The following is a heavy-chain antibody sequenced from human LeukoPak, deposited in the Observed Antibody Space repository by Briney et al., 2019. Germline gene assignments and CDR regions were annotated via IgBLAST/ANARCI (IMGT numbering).Heavy chain of an antibody. D-gene: IGHD5-18*01. CDR3: ARGDTAMATRDY. CDR1: GYTFTTYA. Sequence: ASVKVSCEGSGYTFTTYAVYWVRQAPGQGRVWVGCINTNTGNPTYAQGFTGRFVFSLATSVSTAYLQISSLKAEDTAVYYCARGDTAMATRDYWGQGTLVTVSS. V-gene: IGHV7-4-1*02. J-gene: IGHJ4*02. CDR2: INTNTGNP.